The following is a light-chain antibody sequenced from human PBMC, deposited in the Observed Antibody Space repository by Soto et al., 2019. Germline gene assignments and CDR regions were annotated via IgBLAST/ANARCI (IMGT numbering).Light chain of an antibody. CDR1: SSDLAIYNY. CDR3: GSYTDSSNYV. CDR2: QVT. V-gene: IGLV2-14*01. J-gene: IGLJ1*01. Sequence: QSALTQPASVSGSPGQSITICCSGTSSDLAIYNYVSWYQQQPGKAPTLMIYQVTNRPSGASNRFSGSRSGNTASLTISGLQAEDEADYYCGSYTDSSNYVFGTGTKLTVL.